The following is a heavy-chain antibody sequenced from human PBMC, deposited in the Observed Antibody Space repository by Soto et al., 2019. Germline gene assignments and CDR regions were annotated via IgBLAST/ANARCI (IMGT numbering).Heavy chain of an antibody. J-gene: IGHJ3*02. CDR1: GYTFSDYN. Sequence: GGSLRLSCTASGYTFSDYNMNWVRQAPGKGLEWVSTISADITYIYYADAVRGRFTVSRDNSKNTVYLHMNSLRADDTAVYYCANQNTAKRAFDIWGQGTMVTVSS. V-gene: IGHV3-21*04. CDR3: ANQNTAKRAFDI. D-gene: IGHD2-21*02. CDR2: ISADITYI.